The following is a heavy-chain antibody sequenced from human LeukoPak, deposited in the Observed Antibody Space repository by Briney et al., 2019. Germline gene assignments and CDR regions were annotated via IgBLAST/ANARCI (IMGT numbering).Heavy chain of an antibody. CDR2: IKQDGSEK. CDR1: GFTFSMYW. D-gene: IGHD3-22*01. Sequence: PGGSLRLSCAASGFTFSMYWMSWVRQAPGKGLEWVANIKQDGSEKYYVDSVKGRFTISRDNAKNSLYLQMNSLRADDTAVYYCARGPNFYDSSGYYYPPTHYYFDSWGQGTLVTVSS. J-gene: IGHJ4*02. CDR3: ARGPNFYDSSGYYYPPTHYYFDS. V-gene: IGHV3-7*01.